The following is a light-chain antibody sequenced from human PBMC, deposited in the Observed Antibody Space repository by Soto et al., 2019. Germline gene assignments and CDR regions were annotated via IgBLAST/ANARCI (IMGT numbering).Light chain of an antibody. CDR3: SSYTSSSTLV. CDR1: NSDVGGYNY. V-gene: IGLV2-14*01. J-gene: IGLJ2*01. CDR2: EVS. Sequence: QSALTQPASVSGSPGQSITISCTGTNSDVGGYNYVSWYQQHPGKAPKLMIYEVSNRPAGVSNRFSGSKSGNTASLTIYGLQAEDEADYYCSSYTSSSTLVFGGGTKVTVL.